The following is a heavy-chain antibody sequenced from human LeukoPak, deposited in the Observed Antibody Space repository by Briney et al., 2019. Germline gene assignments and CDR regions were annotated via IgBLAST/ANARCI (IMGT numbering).Heavy chain of an antibody. CDR3: ATDLSSGSYLSCDY. D-gene: IGHD1-26*01. J-gene: IGHJ4*02. V-gene: IGHV1-24*01. CDR1: GYTLTELS. CDR2: FDPEDGEA. Sequence: ASVKVSCKGSGYTLTELSMHWVRQAPGKGLEWMGGFDPEDGEAIYAQKFLGRVTMTEDTSTDTAYMELSSLRSEDTAVYYCATDLSSGSYLSCDYWGQGTLVPVSS.